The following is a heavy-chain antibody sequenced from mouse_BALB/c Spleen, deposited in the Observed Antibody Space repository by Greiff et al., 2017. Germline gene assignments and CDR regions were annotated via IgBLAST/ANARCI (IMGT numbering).Heavy chain of an antibody. CDR2: ISSGGRT. V-gene: IGHV5-6-5*01. D-gene: IGHD1-1*01. J-gene: IGHJ4*01. CDR1: GFTFSSYA. Sequence: EVKLVESGGGLVKPGGSLKLSCAASGFTFSSYAMSWVRQTPEKRLEWVASISSGGRTYYPDSVKGRFTISRDNARNILYLQMSSLRSEDTAMYYCARGEGIGRLRDYAMDYWGQGTSVTVSS. CDR3: ARGEGIGRLRDYAMDY.